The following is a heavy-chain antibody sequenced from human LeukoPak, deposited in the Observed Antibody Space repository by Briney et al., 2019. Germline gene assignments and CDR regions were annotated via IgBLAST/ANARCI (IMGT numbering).Heavy chain of an antibody. CDR1: GFTFGNSW. V-gene: IGHV3-74*01. D-gene: IGHD1-14*01. J-gene: IGHJ3*01. Sequence: GGSLSLSCAASGFTFGNSWVHWVRQAPGKGLVWVSLINADGSTTTYADSVKGRFTISRDNARNTLSLQMNSLTIEDTAVYYCVVVVEPPDSDGFDVWGQGTMITVSS. CDR3: VVVVEPPDSDGFDV. CDR2: INADGSTT.